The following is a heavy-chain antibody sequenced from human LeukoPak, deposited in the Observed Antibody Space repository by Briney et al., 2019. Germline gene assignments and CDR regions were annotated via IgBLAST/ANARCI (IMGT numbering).Heavy chain of an antibody. J-gene: IGHJ5*02. CDR3: ARLVIP. V-gene: IGHV4-38-2*02. Sequence: PSETLSLTCTVSGFSISSDYYWGWIRQPPGKGLEWLGSVSHSGITYYNSSLNSRVTISVDTPKNHFSLTVNSVTAADTAVYYCARLVIPWGQGILVTVSS. CDR2: VSHSGIT. CDR1: GFSISSDYY. D-gene: IGHD3-10*01.